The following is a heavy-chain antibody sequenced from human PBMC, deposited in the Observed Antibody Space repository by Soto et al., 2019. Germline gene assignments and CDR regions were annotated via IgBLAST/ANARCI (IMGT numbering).Heavy chain of an antibody. J-gene: IGHJ5*02. V-gene: IGHV3-33*01. CDR1: GFTFSSYG. D-gene: IGHD6-6*01. CDR3: ARDRTSIAGSLGFDP. Sequence: GGSLRLSCAASGFTFSSYGMHWVRQAPGKGLEWVAVIWYDGSNKYYADSVKGRFTISRDNSKNTLYLQMNSLRAEDTAVYYCARDRTSIAGSLGFDPWGQGTLVTVSS. CDR2: IWYDGSNK.